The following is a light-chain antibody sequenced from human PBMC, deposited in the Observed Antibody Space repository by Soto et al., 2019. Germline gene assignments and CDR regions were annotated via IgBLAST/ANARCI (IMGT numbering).Light chain of an antibody. CDR2: WAS. Sequence: DIVMTQSPDSLAVSLGDRSTINCKSSQTVFFNSTTNNSVVWYQQKTRQPPKLLIFWASIRESGVPDRFSGSGSGKDCTLTISSRQAEDVAVYYCQQDFHSPPNFGGATRVEI. CDR3: QQDFHSPPN. V-gene: IGKV4-1*01. J-gene: IGKJ4*01. CDR1: QTVFFNSTTNNS.